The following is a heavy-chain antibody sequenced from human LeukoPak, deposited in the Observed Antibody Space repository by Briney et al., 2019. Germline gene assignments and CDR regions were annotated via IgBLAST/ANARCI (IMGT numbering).Heavy chain of an antibody. CDR3: ARWVEYDSSGYYFDY. V-gene: IGHV3-11*04. D-gene: IGHD3-22*01. Sequence: GGSLRLSCAASGFTFSDYYMSWFRQVPGKGLEWVSYISSSGSTIYYADSVKGRFTISRDNAKNSLYLQMNSLRAEDTAVYYCARWVEYDSSGYYFDYWGQGTLVTVSS. CDR1: GFTFSDYY. J-gene: IGHJ4*02. CDR2: ISSSGSTI.